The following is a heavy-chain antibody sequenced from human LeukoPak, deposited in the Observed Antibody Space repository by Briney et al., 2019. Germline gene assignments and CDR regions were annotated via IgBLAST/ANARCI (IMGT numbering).Heavy chain of an antibody. CDR3: ARAAVATRRGSWFDP. CDR1: GYTFTNDD. J-gene: IGHJ5*02. CDR2: MNPNSGNT. V-gene: IGHV1-8*01. Sequence: ASVKVSCKASGYTFTNDDINWVRQATGQGLEWMGWMNPNSGNTGYAQKFQGRVTMTRNTSINTAYMELSSLRSEDTAVYYCARAAVATRRGSWFDPWGQGTLVTVSP. D-gene: IGHD5-12*01.